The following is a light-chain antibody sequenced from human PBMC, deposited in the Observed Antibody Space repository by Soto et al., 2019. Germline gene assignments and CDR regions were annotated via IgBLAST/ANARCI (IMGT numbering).Light chain of an antibody. J-gene: IGLJ2*01. CDR3: AAWDGSLKGVV. CDR2: NNN. V-gene: IGLV1-44*01. Sequence: QLVLTQPPSASGTPGQRVTLSCSGSSSNIGSNTVNWYQQFPGTAPKLLMYNNNQRPSGVPDRFSGSKSGTSASLALSGRQSEDEAVFYCAAWDGSLKGVVFGGGTKRTVL. CDR1: SSNIGSNT.